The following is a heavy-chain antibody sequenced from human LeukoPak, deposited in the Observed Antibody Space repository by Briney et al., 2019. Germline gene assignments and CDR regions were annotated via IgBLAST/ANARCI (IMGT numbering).Heavy chain of an antibody. Sequence: SEPLFITCTVSGGSISSYYWSLLQQPPGKRLEWIGSIYYSGTTYYNPSLKSRVTISVDTSKNQFSLKLSSVTAADTAVYYCARRSSKIDYWGQGTLVTVSS. V-gene: IGHV4-59*05. CDR1: GGSISSYY. CDR2: IYYSGTT. J-gene: IGHJ4*02. CDR3: ARRSSKIDY. D-gene: IGHD6-6*01.